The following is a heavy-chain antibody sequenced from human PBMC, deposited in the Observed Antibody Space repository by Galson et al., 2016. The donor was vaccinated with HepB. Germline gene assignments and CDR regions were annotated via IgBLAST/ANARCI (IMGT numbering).Heavy chain of an antibody. CDR1: GFTFSTYD. CDR3: ARGIRKKRYSSGWTYYFDY. CDR2: IGTAGDP. J-gene: IGHJ4*02. Sequence: SLRLSCAASGFTFSTYDMHWVRQTTGKGLEWVSAIGTAGDPYYPDSVKGRFTISRENAKNSLYLQMNSLRAGDTAVYYCARGIRKKRYSSGWTYYFDYWGQGTLVTVSS. D-gene: IGHD6-19*01. V-gene: IGHV3-13*05.